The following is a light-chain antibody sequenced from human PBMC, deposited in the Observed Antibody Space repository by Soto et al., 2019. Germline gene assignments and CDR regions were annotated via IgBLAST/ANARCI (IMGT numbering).Light chain of an antibody. CDR1: QSVRSY. J-gene: IGKJ4*01. Sequence: IALTQSQATLSLSPGERATHTCSASQSVRSYIAWYQQKPGQAPRLLVYGASNRATGIPARFSGSASGTDFTLTISSLEPEDFAIYYCQHRSNFGGGTKVEIK. CDR3: QHRSN. CDR2: GAS. V-gene: IGKV3-11*01.